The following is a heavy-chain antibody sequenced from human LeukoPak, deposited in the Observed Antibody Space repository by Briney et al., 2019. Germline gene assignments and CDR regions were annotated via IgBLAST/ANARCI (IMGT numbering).Heavy chain of an antibody. Sequence: SETLSLTCTVSGGSISSGDYYWSWIRQPPGKGLEWIGYIYYSGSTYYNPSLKSRVTISVDTSKNQFSLKLSSVTAADTAVYYCARESIAAAGTRWFDPWGQGTLVTVSS. J-gene: IGHJ5*02. D-gene: IGHD6-13*01. CDR3: ARESIAAAGTRWFDP. V-gene: IGHV4-30-4*01. CDR2: IYYSGST. CDR1: GGSISSGDYY.